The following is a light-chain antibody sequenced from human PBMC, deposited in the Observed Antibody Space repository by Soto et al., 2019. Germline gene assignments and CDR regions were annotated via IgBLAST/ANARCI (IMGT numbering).Light chain of an antibody. CDR3: SSYTSSSTFV. Sequence: QSALTQPASVSGSPGQSITISCTGTSSDVGAYNYVSWYQQHPGKAPKLMICDVSNRPSGVSNRFSGSKSGNTASLTISGLQAADEADYYCSSYTSSSTFVFGTGTKLTVL. CDR1: SSDVGAYNY. J-gene: IGLJ1*01. V-gene: IGLV2-14*01. CDR2: DVS.